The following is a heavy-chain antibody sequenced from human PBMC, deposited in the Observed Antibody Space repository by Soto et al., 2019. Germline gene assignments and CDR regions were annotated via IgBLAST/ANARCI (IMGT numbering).Heavy chain of an antibody. J-gene: IGHJ5*01. D-gene: IGHD3-10*01. Sequence: GSLRLSCAASGFTFSDYAMSWVRQAPGKGLQWVSGISDSGVTTYYADSVKGRFTISRDNSENTLYLQINSLRAEDTAIYYCAKDLRYYGSGPSGWFDSWGQGTQVTVSS. CDR2: ISDSGVTT. V-gene: IGHV3-23*01. CDR1: GFTFSDYA. CDR3: AKDLRYYGSGPSGWFDS.